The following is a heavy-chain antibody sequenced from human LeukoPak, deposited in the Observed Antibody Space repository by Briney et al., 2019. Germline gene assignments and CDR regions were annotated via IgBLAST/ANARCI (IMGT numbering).Heavy chain of an antibody. J-gene: IGHJ4*02. CDR1: GFSFSTYA. V-gene: IGHV3-23*01. CDR3: VRRGSGSSSPFAY. D-gene: IGHD6-6*01. CDR2: ISGSGETS. Sequence: GGSLRLSCAASGFSFSTYAMSWARQAPGKGLEWVSGISGSGETSYYAASVKGRLTISRDNSNNTLYLQVTSLRADDTAVYYCVRRGSGSSSPFAYWGQGALVIVSS.